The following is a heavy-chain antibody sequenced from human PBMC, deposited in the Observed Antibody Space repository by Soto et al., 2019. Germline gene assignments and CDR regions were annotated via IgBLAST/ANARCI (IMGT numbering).Heavy chain of an antibody. Sequence: QITLKESGPTLLKPTQTLTLTCTFSGFSLGTSGVGVGWIRQPRGKALEWLALIYWYDDKRYSPSLKSRLTITNDPSKNQPSLTMTNMDPVDTATHYCAHRHRYNWNDGRWFDPCGQGTLVTVSS. V-gene: IGHV2-5*01. D-gene: IGHD1-1*01. J-gene: IGHJ5*02. CDR2: IYWYDDK. CDR1: GFSLGTSGVG. CDR3: AHRHRYNWNDGRWFDP.